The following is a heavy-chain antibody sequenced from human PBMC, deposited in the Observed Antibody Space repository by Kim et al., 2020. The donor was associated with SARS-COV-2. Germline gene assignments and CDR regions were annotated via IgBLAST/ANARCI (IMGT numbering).Heavy chain of an antibody. CDR1: GYTFTGYY. V-gene: IGHV1-2*04. J-gene: IGHJ3*02. CDR2: INPNSGGT. CDR3: AREIGGSMTTATHRAFDI. Sequence: VKVSCKASGYTFTGYYMHWVRQAPGQGLEWRGWINPNSGGTNYAQKFQGWVTMTRDTSISTAYMELSRLRSDDTAVYYCAREIGGSMTTATHRAFDIWGQGTMVTVSS. D-gene: IGHD4-17*01.